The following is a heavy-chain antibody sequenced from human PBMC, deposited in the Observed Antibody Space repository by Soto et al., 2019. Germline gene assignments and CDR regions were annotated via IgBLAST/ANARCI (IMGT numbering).Heavy chain of an antibody. CDR3: ARVLTGSRAFDY. CDR2: IYYSGST. Sequence: SETLSLTGTVSDGSISSSTYYWGWVRQPPGRGLEWIGNIYYSGSTFYNPSLKSRVTVSIDTSKNQFSLSLGSLTAADTAVYYCARVLTGSRAFDYWGQRALVTVSS. D-gene: IGHD1-20*01. CDR1: DGSISSSTYY. J-gene: IGHJ4*02. V-gene: IGHV4-39*01.